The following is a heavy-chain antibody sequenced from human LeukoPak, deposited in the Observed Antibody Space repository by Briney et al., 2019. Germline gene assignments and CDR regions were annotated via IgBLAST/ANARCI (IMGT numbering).Heavy chain of an antibody. CDR1: GGSFSGYY. Sequence: PSETLSLTCAVHGGSFSGYYWAWIRQPPGKAPEWIGEINPGGGSNYHPSLKRRVTISVDTSKSQFSLELRSVTAADTAVFYCARAKSTVSTYFDSWGQGSLVTVSS. J-gene: IGHJ4*02. CDR2: INPGGGS. V-gene: IGHV4-34*01. D-gene: IGHD4-17*01. CDR3: ARAKSTVSTYFDS.